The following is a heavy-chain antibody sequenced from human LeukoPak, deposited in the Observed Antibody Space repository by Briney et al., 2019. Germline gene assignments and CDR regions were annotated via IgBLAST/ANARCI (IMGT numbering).Heavy chain of an antibody. V-gene: IGHV3-23*01. D-gene: IGHD6-19*01. Sequence: GGSLRLSCAASGFTFSPAPLHWVRQAPGRGLEWFSAFDTGFGTYYPDSLKGGFTISRDNSKNTLFLQTNSLRAEDTAVYYCARRSGWWSLDYWGQGTLVTVSS. CDR2: FDTGFGT. J-gene: IGHJ4*02. CDR1: GFTFSPAP. CDR3: ARRSGWWSLDY.